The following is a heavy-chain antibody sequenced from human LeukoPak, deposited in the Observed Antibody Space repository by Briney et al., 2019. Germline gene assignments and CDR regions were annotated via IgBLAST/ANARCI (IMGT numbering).Heavy chain of an antibody. D-gene: IGHD4-17*01. J-gene: IGHJ4*02. CDR1: GGSFSGYY. Sequence: PSETLSLTCAVYGGSFSGYYWSWIRQPPGKGLEWIGEINHSGSTNYNPSLKSRVTISVDTSKNQFSLKLSSVTAADTAVYYCARHRSTVTTTDYWGQGTLVTVSS. CDR2: INHSGST. V-gene: IGHV4-34*01. CDR3: ARHRSTVTTTDY.